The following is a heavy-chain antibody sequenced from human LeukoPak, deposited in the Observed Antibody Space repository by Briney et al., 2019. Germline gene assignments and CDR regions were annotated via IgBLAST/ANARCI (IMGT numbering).Heavy chain of an antibody. Sequence: SETLSLTCTVSGGPISTYQWSWIRQPPGKGLEWIGYIYYTGSTNYNPSLRSRVTISLDTSKNQFSLRVNSVTAVDTAVYYCARRSTVTPNWFDPWGQGTLVTVSS. D-gene: IGHD4-17*01. CDR3: ARRSTVTPNWFDP. CDR2: IYYTGST. J-gene: IGHJ5*02. V-gene: IGHV4-59*08. CDR1: GGPISTYQ.